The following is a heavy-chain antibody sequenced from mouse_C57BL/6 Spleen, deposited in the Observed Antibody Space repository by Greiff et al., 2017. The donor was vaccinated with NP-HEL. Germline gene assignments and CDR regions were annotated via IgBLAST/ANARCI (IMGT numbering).Heavy chain of an antibody. V-gene: IGHV6-6*01. D-gene: IGHD1-1*01. J-gene: IGHJ3*01. CDR1: GFTFSDAW. CDR3: TRDAGDYSWLAY. CDR2: IRNKANNHAT. Sequence: DVQLQESGGGLVQPGGSMKLSCAASGFTFSDAWMDWVRQSPEKGREWVAEIRNKANNHATYYAESVKGRFTISRDDSKSSVYLQMNSLRAEDTGIYYCTRDAGDYSWLAYWGQGTLVTVSA.